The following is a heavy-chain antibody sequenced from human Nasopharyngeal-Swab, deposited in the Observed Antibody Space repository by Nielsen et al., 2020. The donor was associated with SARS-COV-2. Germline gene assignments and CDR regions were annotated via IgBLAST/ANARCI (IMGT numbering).Heavy chain of an antibody. CDR3: ARDLLYGDFYYYYGMDV. CDR1: DGSFSSGSYY. J-gene: IGHJ6*02. D-gene: IGHD4-17*01. V-gene: IGHV4-61*01. Sequence: SETRSLTWTVSDGSFSSGSYYWSWIRQPPGKGLEWIGYIYYSGSTNYNPSLKSRVTISVDTSKNQFSLKLSSVTAADTAVYYCARDLLYGDFYYYYGMDVWGQGTTVTVSS. CDR2: IYYSGST.